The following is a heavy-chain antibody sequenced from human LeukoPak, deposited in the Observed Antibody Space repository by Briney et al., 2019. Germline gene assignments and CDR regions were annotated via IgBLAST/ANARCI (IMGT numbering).Heavy chain of an antibody. CDR1: GYTFTSYG. CDR2: ISAYNGNT. D-gene: IGHD5-12*01. Sequence: ASVKVSCKASGYTFTSYGISWVRQAPGQGLEWMGWISAYNGNTNYAQKIQGRVTMTTDTSTSTAYMELRSLRSDDTAVYYCARDLDIVATTHCDYWGQGTLVTVSS. V-gene: IGHV1-18*01. CDR3: ARDLDIVATTHCDY. J-gene: IGHJ4*02.